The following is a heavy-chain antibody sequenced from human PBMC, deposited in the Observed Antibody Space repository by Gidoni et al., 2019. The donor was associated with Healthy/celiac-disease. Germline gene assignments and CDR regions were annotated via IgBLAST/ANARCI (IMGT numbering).Heavy chain of an antibody. CDR2: IRYDGSNK. Sequence: QVQLVESGGGVVQPGGSLRLSCAASGFPFSSYGMHWVRQAPGKGLEWVAFIRYDGSNKYYADSVKGRFTISRDNSKNTLYLQMNSLRAEDTAVYYCAKDVGLYSSSWNYYYYYMDVWGKGTTVTVSS. J-gene: IGHJ6*03. V-gene: IGHV3-30*02. CDR3: AKDVGLYSSSWNYYYYYMDV. CDR1: GFPFSSYG. D-gene: IGHD6-13*01.